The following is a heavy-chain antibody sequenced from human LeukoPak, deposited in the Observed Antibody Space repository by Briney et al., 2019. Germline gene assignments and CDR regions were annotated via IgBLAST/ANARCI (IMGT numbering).Heavy chain of an antibody. CDR1: GGSFRGYY. V-gene: IGHV4-34*01. J-gene: IGHJ4*02. D-gene: IGHD3-9*01. CDR3: ASAIRYFDWLPSF. CDR2: INYSGST. Sequence: SETLSLTCAVYGGSFRGYYWSWIRQPPGKGLVWIGEINYSGSTNYNPSLKSRVTISADTSKNQFSLKLSSVTAADTAVYYCASAIRYFDWLPSFWGQGTLVTVSS.